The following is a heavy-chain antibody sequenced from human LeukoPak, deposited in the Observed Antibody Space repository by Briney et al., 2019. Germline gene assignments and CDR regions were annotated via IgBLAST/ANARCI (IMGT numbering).Heavy chain of an antibody. D-gene: IGHD1-26*01. J-gene: IGHJ4*02. V-gene: IGHV3-7*01. Sequence: PGGSLRLSCAASRFIFSSYWMSWVRQAPGKGLEWVANMNIDGSEKYYADSVKGRFSISRDNARNSVYLQMASLRVEDTAVYYCARDPVEWELLLDYWGQGTLVTVSS. CDR1: RFIFSSYW. CDR3: ARDPVEWELLLDY. CDR2: MNIDGSEK.